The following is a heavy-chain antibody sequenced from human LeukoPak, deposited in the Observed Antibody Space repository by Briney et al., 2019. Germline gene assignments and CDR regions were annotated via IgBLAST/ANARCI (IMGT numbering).Heavy chain of an antibody. CDR1: GGSISNYH. CDR3: ARRDISSGWSFDY. D-gene: IGHD6-19*01. CDR2: IHTSGST. V-gene: IGHV4-4*07. Sequence: SETLSLTCTVSGGSISNYHWSWIRQPAGKGLEWMGQIHTSGSTNYNPPLKSRVTMSIDTPENQLSLTIRSVTAADTAVYYCARRDISSGWSFDYWGQGTLVTVSS. J-gene: IGHJ4*02.